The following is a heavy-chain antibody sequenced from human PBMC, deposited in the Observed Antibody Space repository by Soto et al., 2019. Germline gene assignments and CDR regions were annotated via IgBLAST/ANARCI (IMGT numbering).Heavy chain of an antibody. V-gene: IGHV3-23*01. D-gene: IGHD3-22*01. J-gene: IGHJ4*02. CDR1: GFTFSSSA. CDR3: AKYYYDSSGYYAY. Sequence: EVLLLESGGGLVQPGGSLRLSCAASGFTFSSSAMNWVRQAPGKGLEWVSGISGSGGSTYYADSVKGRLTISRDNSKNTLYLLMNSLRAEDTAVYYCAKYYYDSSGYYAYWGQGTLVTVSS. CDR2: ISGSGGST.